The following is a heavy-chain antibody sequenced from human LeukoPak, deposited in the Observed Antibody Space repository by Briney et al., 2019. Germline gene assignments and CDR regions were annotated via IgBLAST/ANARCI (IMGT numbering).Heavy chain of an antibody. CDR2: FDPEDGET. V-gene: IGHV1-24*01. J-gene: IGHJ4*02. CDR3: ATVPQYCDSLLDYYFDY. CDR1: GYTLTELS. Sequence: ASVKVSCKVSGYTLTELSMHWVRQAPGKGLEWMGGFDPEDGETIYAQKFQGRVTMTEDTSTDTAYMELSSLRSEDTAVYYCATVPQYCDSLLDYYFDYWGQGTLVTVSS. D-gene: IGHD3-22*01.